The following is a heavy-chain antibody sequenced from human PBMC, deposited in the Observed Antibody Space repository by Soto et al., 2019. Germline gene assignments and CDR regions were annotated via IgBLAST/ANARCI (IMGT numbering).Heavy chain of an antibody. Sequence: ASVKVSCKASGYTFTSFDINWVRQATGQGLEWMGWMNPNSGNTGYAQKFQGRVTMTRNTSISTAYMELSSLRSEDTAVYYCARAYTWGVAVAGTWGQGTLVTSPQ. V-gene: IGHV1-8*01. D-gene: IGHD6-19*01. CDR3: ARAYTWGVAVAGT. J-gene: IGHJ4*02. CDR1: GYTFTSFD. CDR2: MNPNSGNT.